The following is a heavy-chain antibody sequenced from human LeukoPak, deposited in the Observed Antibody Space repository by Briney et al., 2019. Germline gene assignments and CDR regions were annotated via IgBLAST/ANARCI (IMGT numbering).Heavy chain of an antibody. D-gene: IGHD4-17*01. CDR3: AKDREDYGDYEMHYYMDV. V-gene: IGHV3-30*18. CDR2: ISYDGSNK. J-gene: IGHJ6*03. Sequence: QTGGSLRLSCAASGFTFNNYGMHWVRQAPGKGLEWVAVISYDGSNKYYADSVKGRFTISRDNSKNTLYLQMNSLRAEDTAVYYCAKDREDYGDYEMHYYMDVWGKGTTVTVSS. CDR1: GFTFNNYG.